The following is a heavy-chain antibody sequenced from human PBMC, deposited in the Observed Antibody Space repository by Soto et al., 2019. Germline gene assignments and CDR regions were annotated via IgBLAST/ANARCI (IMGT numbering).Heavy chain of an antibody. D-gene: IGHD1-1*01. CDR3: ARDGIGQTGADF. V-gene: IGHV1-46*01. Sequence: GAPVKVSFKASRDTFTRHYMHWARQAPGQGLEWMGIINPSGGSTSYAQKFQGRVTITADESTHTVYMDLNRLTSEDTALYYCARDGIGQTGADFWGPGTLVTVSS. CDR1: RDTFTRHY. J-gene: IGHJ4*02. CDR2: INPSGGST.